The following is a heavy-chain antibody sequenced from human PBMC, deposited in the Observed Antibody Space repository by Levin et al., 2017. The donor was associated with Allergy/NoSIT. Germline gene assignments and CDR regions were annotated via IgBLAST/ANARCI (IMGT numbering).Heavy chain of an antibody. CDR1: GFTFNNYA. D-gene: IGHD2-21*01. J-gene: IGHJ4*02. V-gene: IGHV3-23*01. CDR3: AKDYCEDTVGALFDY. Sequence: GGSLRLSCAASGFTFNNYAMTWVRQAPGKGLEWVSTVIGGSGGTYYADSVKGRFTISRDNSRNTVSLQMNSLRAEDTAVYYCAKDYCEDTVGALFDYWGQGTLVTVSS. CDR2: VIGGSGGT.